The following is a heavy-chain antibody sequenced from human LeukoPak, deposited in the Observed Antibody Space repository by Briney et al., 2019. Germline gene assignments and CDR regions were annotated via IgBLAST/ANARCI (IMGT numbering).Heavy chain of an antibody. D-gene: IGHD4-17*01. V-gene: IGHV4-31*03. J-gene: IGHJ4*02. CDR2: IYYSGST. CDR3: ARATTVTTSADY. Sequence: PSETLSLTCTVSGGSISSGAYDWSWIRQHPGKGLEWIGYIYYSGSTYYNPSLKSRVTISVDTSKNQFSLKLSSVTAADTAVYYCARATTVTTSADYWGQGTLVTVSS. CDR1: GGSISSGAYD.